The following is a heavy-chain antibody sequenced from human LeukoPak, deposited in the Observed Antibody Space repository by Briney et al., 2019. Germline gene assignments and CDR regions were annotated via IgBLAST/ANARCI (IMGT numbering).Heavy chain of an antibody. Sequence: GGSLRLSCAASGFTFSSYWMSWVRQAPGKGLEWVANIKQDGSEKYYVGSVKGRFTISRDNAKNSLYLQMSSLRAEDTAVYYCARDHIRVKSSSHWFDPWGQGTLVTVSS. D-gene: IGHD6-13*01. V-gene: IGHV3-7*01. J-gene: IGHJ5*02. CDR3: ARDHIRVKSSSHWFDP. CDR1: GFTFSSYW. CDR2: IKQDGSEK.